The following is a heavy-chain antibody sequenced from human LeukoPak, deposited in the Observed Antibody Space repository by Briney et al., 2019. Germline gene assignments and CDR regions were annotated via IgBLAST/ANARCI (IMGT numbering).Heavy chain of an antibody. CDR2: VFYSGST. V-gene: IGHV4-59*01. CDR1: GGSITSYY. Sequence: PETLSLTCTVSGGSITSYYWSWIRQPPGKGLEWIGHVFYSGSTTSNPSLKSRVTMSVDTSKNLFSLNLSSVTAADTAVYYCASGGYCSSTSCYPNWFDPWGQGTLVTVSS. D-gene: IGHD2-2*01. J-gene: IGHJ5*02. CDR3: ASGGYCSSTSCYPNWFDP.